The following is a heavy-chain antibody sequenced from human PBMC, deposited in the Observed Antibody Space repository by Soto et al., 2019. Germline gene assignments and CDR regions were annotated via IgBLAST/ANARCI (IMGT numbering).Heavy chain of an antibody. Sequence: SLTCTVSGGSISSYYWSWIRQPSGKGLEWIGRIYTSGSINYNPSLKSRVTMSVDTSKNQFSLKLSSVTAADTAVYYCARDPRTYYDFWSGPGYFDYWGQGTLVTVSS. J-gene: IGHJ4*02. D-gene: IGHD3-3*01. V-gene: IGHV4-4*07. CDR1: GGSISSYY. CDR3: ARDPRTYYDFWSGPGYFDY. CDR2: IYTSGSI.